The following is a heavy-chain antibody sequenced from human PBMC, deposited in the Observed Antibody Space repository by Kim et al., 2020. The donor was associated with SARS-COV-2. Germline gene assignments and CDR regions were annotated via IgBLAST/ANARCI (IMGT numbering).Heavy chain of an antibody. J-gene: IGHJ4*02. D-gene: IGHD3-9*01. CDR2: IKQDGSEK. CDR1: GFTFSSYW. Sequence: GGSLRLSCAASGFTFSSYWMSWVRQAPGKGLEWVANIKQDGSEKYYVDSVKGRFTISRDNAKNSLYLQMNSLRAEDTAVYYCARVRDYDILTGYYWGQGTLVTVSS. CDR3: ARVRDYDILTGYY. V-gene: IGHV3-7*03.